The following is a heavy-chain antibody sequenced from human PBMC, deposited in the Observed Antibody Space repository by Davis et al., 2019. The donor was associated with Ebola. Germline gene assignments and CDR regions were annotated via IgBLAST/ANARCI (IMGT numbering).Heavy chain of an antibody. J-gene: IGHJ4*02. D-gene: IGHD4-23*01. CDR3: AQQLGDYGGNALRY. V-gene: IGHV3-7*01. Sequence: GGSLRLSCAASGFTFSSYWMSWVRQAPGKGLERVANIKQDGSEKYYVDSVKGRFTISRDNAKNSLYLQMNSLRAEDTAVYYCAQQLGDYGGNALRYWGQGTLVTVSS. CDR2: IKQDGSEK. CDR1: GFTFSSYW.